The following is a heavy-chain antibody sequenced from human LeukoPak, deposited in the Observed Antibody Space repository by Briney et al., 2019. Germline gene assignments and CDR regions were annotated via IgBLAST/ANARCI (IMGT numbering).Heavy chain of an antibody. CDR1: GFTFDDYA. CDR3: AKEGEWLRAPFDY. V-gene: IGHV3-9*01. J-gene: IGHJ4*02. D-gene: IGHD5-12*01. Sequence: PGGSLRLSCAASGFTFDDYAMHWLRQAPGKRLEWVSGISWNSGSIGYADSVKGRFTISRDNAKNSLYLQMNSLRVEDTALYYCAKEGEWLRAPFDYWGQGTLVTVSS. CDR2: ISWNSGSI.